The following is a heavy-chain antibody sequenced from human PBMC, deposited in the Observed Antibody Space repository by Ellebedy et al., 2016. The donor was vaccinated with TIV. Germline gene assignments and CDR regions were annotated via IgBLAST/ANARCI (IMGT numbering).Heavy chain of an antibody. D-gene: IGHD3-10*01. J-gene: IGHJ4*02. CDR2: ISSIYNTK. CDR3: ASPPGVVAL. V-gene: IGHV3-11*01. CDR1: GFTFSDYY. Sequence: GESLKISCAASGFTFSDYYMSWIRQAPGKGLEWVSYISSIYNTKYYADSVKGRFTISRDNVKKSLYLQMNSLRAEDTAVYYCASPPGVVALWGQGTLVTVSS.